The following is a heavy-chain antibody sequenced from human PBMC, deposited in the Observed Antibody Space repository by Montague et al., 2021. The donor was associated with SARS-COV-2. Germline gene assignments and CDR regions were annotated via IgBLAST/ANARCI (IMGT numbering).Heavy chain of an antibody. V-gene: IGHV4-59*01. J-gene: IGHJ4*02. CDR3: SRGLEYDGSWSHYLDH. CDR1: GGSITSYY. D-gene: IGHD3-10*01. Sequence: SETLSLTCAVSGGSITSYYWNWIRQPPGKGLEYIGYIHHSGSTTYNPSLKSRVSISVDTSKDQFSLKLRSVTAADTAVYYCSRGLEYDGSWSHYLDHWGQGTLVTVSS. CDR2: IHHSGST.